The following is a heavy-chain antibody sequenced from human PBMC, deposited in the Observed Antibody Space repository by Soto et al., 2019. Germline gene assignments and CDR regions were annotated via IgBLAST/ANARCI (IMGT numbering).Heavy chain of an antibody. CDR1: GGTFSSYT. CDR3: AGGGCSSTSCSWFDP. J-gene: IGHJ5*02. V-gene: IGHV1-69*02. D-gene: IGHD2-2*01. CDR2: IIPILGIA. Sequence: QVQLVQSGAEVKKPGSSVKVSCKASGGTFSSYTISWVRQAPGQGLEWMGRIIPILGIANYAQKFQGRVTITEDKSTRTAYMELSSLRSEDTAVYYCAGGGCSSTSCSWFDPWGQGTLVTVSS.